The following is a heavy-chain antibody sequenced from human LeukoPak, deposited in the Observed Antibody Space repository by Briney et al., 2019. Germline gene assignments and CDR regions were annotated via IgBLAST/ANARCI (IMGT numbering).Heavy chain of an antibody. J-gene: IGHJ6*03. CDR1: GFTFSNAW. Sequence: KSGGSLRLSCAASGFTFSNAWLTWVRQAPGKGLEWVGRIKTKTDGGTTEYAAPVKGRFTISRDNAKNSLYLQMNSLRAEDTALYYCARGGSSSWSAYYYYMDVWGKGTTVTVSS. CDR2: IKTKTDGGTT. CDR3: ARGGSSSWSAYYYYMDV. D-gene: IGHD6-13*01. V-gene: IGHV3-15*05.